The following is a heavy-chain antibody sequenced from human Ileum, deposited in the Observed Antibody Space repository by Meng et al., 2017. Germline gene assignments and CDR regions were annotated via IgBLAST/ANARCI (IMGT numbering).Heavy chain of an antibody. Sequence: QVQLVQSGGEVKKPGASVKVSCKASGYTFTDYHIHWVRQVPGQGLEWMGWVYPISGATIYAQSFRGRVTMTRDTSVNTAYMELSSLRSDDTAVYYCAREYNGRPLDYWGQGTLVTVSS. CDR1: GYTFTDYH. J-gene: IGHJ4*02. CDR3: AREYNGRPLDY. V-gene: IGHV1-2*02. CDR2: VYPISGAT. D-gene: IGHD1-26*01.